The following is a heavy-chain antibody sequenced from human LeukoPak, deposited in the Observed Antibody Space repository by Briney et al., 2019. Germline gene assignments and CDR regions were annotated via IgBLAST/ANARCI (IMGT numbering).Heavy chain of an antibody. CDR2: IGSGGSTI. D-gene: IGHD5-18*01. CDR1: GFTFSSYE. V-gene: IGHV3-48*03. Sequence: GGSLRLSCVASGFTFSSYEMNWVRQAPGKGLEWVSYIGSGGSTIYYADSMKGRFTISRDNVKNSLYLQMNSLRAEDTAVYYCARGRYGSMWGQGTLVTVSS. CDR3: ARGRYGSM. J-gene: IGHJ4*02.